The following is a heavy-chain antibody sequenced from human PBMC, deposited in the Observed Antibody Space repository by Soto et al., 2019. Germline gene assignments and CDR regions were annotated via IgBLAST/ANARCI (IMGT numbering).Heavy chain of an antibody. D-gene: IGHD6-13*01. CDR1: AFTFTNAA. CDR3: AKRGHSTSGYWVDP. CDR2: ISGSGGST. J-gene: IGHJ5*02. Sequence: EVQLLESGGGLVQPGGSLRLSCAASAFTFTNAALRWVRQAPGKGLEWVSRISGSGGSTYYADSVQGRFTISRDNSNNTLYRQMDSLRAEDTAVYFCAKRGHSTSGYWVDPWGQGTQVTVSS. V-gene: IGHV3-23*01.